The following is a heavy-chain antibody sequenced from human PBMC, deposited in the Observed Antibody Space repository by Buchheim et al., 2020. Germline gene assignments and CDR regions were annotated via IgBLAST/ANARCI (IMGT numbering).Heavy chain of an antibody. CDR2: MNPNSGNT. Sequence: QVQLVQSGAEVKKPGASVKVSCKASGYTFTSSDINWVRQATGQGLEWMGWMNPNSGNTGYAQKFQGRVTMTRNTSISTAYMELSSLRSEDTAVYYCASIGVDTAMDHYYYYGMDVWGQGTT. D-gene: IGHD5-18*01. CDR1: GYTFTSSD. J-gene: IGHJ6*02. CDR3: ASIGVDTAMDHYYYYGMDV. V-gene: IGHV1-8*01.